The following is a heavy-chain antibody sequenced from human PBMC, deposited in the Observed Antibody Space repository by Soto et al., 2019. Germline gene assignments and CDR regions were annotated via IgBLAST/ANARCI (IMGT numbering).Heavy chain of an antibody. CDR1: GDSVSSSHW. CDR3: ARVMGVAAGGPLDY. J-gene: IGHJ4*02. CDR2: IYPSGNT. V-gene: IGHV4-4*02. D-gene: IGHD6-13*01. Sequence: QVQLQESGPRLVKPSETLSLTCAVSGDSVSSSHWWSWVRQPPGKGLEWIGEIYPSGNTNYNLSLKGRVTVSVDKSKNQFALKVTSVTAADTAVYYCARVMGVAAGGPLDYWGQGTLVTVSS.